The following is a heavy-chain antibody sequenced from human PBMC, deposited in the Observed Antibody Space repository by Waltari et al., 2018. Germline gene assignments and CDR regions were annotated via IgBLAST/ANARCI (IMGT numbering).Heavy chain of an antibody. Sequence: QVQLQQSGPGLVKPSQTLSLTCAISGDRVSSHSAAWNWIRQSPSRGLEWLGRTYYRSKWYNDYAVSVKSRITINPDTSKNQFSLQMNSVTPEDTAVYHCARDYDYVWGSYRSGYFDYWDQGTLVTVSS. CDR2: TYYRSKWYN. CDR3: ARDYDYVWGSYRSGYFDY. J-gene: IGHJ4*02. D-gene: IGHD3-16*02. V-gene: IGHV6-1*01. CDR1: GDRVSSHSAA.